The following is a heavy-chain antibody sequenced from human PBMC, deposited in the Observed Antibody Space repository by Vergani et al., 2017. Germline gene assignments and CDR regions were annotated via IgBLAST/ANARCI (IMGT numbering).Heavy chain of an antibody. CDR2: INHSGST. CDR3: ARDTPSGIDEILGWYFDY. V-gene: IGHV4-59*12. Sequence: QVQLQESGPGLVKPSETLSLTCTVSGGSISSYYWSWIRQPPGKGLEWIGEINHSGSTNYNPSLKSRVTISVDTSKNQFSLKLSSVTAADTAVYYCARDTPSGIDEILGWYFDYWGQGTLVTVSS. D-gene: IGHD3-9*01. J-gene: IGHJ4*02. CDR1: GGSISSYY.